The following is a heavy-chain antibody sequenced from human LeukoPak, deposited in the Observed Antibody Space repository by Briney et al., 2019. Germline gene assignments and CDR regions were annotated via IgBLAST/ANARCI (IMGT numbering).Heavy chain of an antibody. D-gene: IGHD6-13*01. Sequence: PGGSLRLSCAASGFTFTSYDMSWVRQAPGKGLEWVSGISGSGGSTYYADSVKGRFTISRDNSKNTLYLQMNSLRVEDTAVYYCAKGSAGSRPYYFDYWGQGTLVTVSS. CDR1: GFTFTSYD. J-gene: IGHJ4*02. CDR2: ISGSGGST. V-gene: IGHV3-23*01. CDR3: AKGSAGSRPYYFDY.